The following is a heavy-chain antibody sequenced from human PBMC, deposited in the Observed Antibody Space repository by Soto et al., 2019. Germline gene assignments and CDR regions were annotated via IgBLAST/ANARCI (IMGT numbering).Heavy chain of an antibody. V-gene: IGHV3-33*01. Sequence: QVQLVESGGGVVQPGRSLRLSFAASGFTFSSYGMHWVRQAPGKGLGWVAVIWYDVSNKYYADSVKGRFTISRDNSNNTLYLQMSSLRAEDTAVYYCAREQAATPGGNRYYYGMDVWGQGPTVTVSS. J-gene: IGHJ6*02. D-gene: IGHD6-25*01. CDR1: GFTFSSYG. CDR2: IWYDVSNK. CDR3: AREQAATPGGNRYYYGMDV.